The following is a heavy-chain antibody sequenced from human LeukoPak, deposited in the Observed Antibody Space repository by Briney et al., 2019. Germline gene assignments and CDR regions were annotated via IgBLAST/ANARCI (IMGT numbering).Heavy chain of an antibody. CDR1: GGSISSGSYY. D-gene: IGHD6-13*01. CDR3: ARRNSSSWVPGAFDI. V-gene: IGHV4-61*02. CDR2: IYTSGSI. J-gene: IGHJ3*02. Sequence: SETLSLTCTVSGGSISSGSYYWSWIRQPAGKGLEWIGRIYTSGSINYNPSLKSRVTISVDTSKNQFSLKLSSVTAADTAVYYCARRNSSSWVPGAFDIWGQGTMVTVSS.